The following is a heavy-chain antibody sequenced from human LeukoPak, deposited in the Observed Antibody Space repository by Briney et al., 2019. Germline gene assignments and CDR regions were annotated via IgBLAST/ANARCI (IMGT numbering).Heavy chain of an antibody. CDR2: INPSGGST. Sequence: ASVKVSCXASGYTFTSCYMHWVRQAPGQGLEWMGIINPSGGSTSYAQKFQGRVTMTRDTSTSTVYMELSSLRSEDTAVYYCARFDGGSAPGGHDAFDIWGQGTMVTVSS. CDR3: ARFDGGSAPGGHDAFDI. V-gene: IGHV1-46*01. CDR1: GYTFTSCY. D-gene: IGHD2-15*01. J-gene: IGHJ3*02.